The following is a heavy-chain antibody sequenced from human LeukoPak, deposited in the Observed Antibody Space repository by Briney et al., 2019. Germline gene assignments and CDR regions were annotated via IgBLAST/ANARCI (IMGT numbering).Heavy chain of an antibody. CDR2: FDPEDGET. J-gene: IGHJ4*02. CDR1: GYTLTELS. D-gene: IGHD3-22*01. CDR3: AATGSPYYYDSSGGDY. V-gene: IGHV1-24*01. Sequence: GASVTVSCKVSGYTLTELSMHWVGQAPGKGVEWMGGFDPEDGETIYAQKFQRRVPMTEDTSTDTAYMELSSLRSEDTAVYYCAATGSPYYYDSSGGDYWGQGTLVTVSS.